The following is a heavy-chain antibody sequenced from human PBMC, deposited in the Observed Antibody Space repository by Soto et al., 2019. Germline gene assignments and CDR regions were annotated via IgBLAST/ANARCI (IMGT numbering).Heavy chain of an antibody. D-gene: IGHD3-22*01. J-gene: IGHJ4*02. CDR3: ARGESYYDSSGYYYSFDY. V-gene: IGHV1-69*13. Sequence: GASVKVSCKASGGTFSSYAISWVRQAPGQGLEWMGGIIPIFGTANYAQKFQGRVTITADESTSTAYMELSSLRSEDTAVYYCARGESYYDSSGYYYSFDYWGQGTLVTVSS. CDR2: IIPIFGTA. CDR1: GGTFSSYA.